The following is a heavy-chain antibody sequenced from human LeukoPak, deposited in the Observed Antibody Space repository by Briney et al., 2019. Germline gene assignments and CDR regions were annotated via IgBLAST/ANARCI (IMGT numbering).Heavy chain of an antibody. CDR2: ISYDGSNK. D-gene: IGHD3-10*01. CDR3: AKDGNGSGFDY. V-gene: IGHV3-30*18. CDR1: GFTFSSYG. Sequence: PGGSLRLSCAASGFTFSSYGMHWVRQAPGKGPEWVAVISYDGSNKYYADSVKGRFTISRDNSKNTLYLQMNSLRAEDTAVYYCAKDGNGSGFDYWGQGTLVTVSS. J-gene: IGHJ4*02.